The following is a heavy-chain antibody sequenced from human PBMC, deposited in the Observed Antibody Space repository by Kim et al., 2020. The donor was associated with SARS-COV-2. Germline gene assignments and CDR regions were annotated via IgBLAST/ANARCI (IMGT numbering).Heavy chain of an antibody. CDR3: DRKGDHLDNAKKDAF. CDR2: SRSRANSFVK. J-gene: IGHJ3*01. CDR1: GFTFSDFF. V-gene: IGHV3-72*01. D-gene: IGHD3-16*01. Sequence: GGSLRLSCAASGFTFSDFFMDWVRQSPGQGLEWIGRSRSRANSFVKEYAASVEDSFRISRDDSPTTLFLQMTNLKTEDMAVYYCDRKGDHLDNAKKDAF.